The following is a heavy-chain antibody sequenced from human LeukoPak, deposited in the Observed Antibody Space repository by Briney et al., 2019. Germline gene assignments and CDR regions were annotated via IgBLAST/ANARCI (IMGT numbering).Heavy chain of an antibody. Sequence: ASETLSLTCTVSGGSISSSSYYWGWIRQPPGKGLEWIGSIYYSGSTYYNPSLKGRVTISVDTSKNQFSLKLSSVTAADTAVYYCAAYDFWSGYQVGAFDIWGQGTMVTVSS. CDR2: IYYSGST. CDR3: AAYDFWSGYQVGAFDI. J-gene: IGHJ3*02. D-gene: IGHD3-3*01. CDR1: GGSISSSSYY. V-gene: IGHV4-39*07.